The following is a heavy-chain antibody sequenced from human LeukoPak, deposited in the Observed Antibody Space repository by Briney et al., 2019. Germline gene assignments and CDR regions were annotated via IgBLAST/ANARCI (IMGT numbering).Heavy chain of an antibody. CDR3: ARDFTEIDY. CDR1: GFTFSSYE. Sequence: GGSLRLSCAASGFTFSSYEMNWVRQAPGKGLEWVSYISSSSSTIYYADSVKGRFTISRDNAKNSLYLQMNSLRAEDTAVYYCARDFTEIDYWGQGTLVTVSS. CDR2: ISSSSSTI. V-gene: IGHV3-48*01. J-gene: IGHJ4*02.